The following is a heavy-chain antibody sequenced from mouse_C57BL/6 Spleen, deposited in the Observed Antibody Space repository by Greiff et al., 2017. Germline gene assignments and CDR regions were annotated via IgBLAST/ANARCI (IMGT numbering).Heavy chain of an antibody. V-gene: IGHV1-80*01. CDR2: IYPGDGDT. CDR3: AREGLRQRYFDV. D-gene: IGHD2-4*01. J-gene: IGHJ1*03. Sequence: VQLQQSGAELVKPGASVKISCKASGYAFSSYWMNWVKQRPGKGLEWIGQIYPGDGDTNYNGKFKGKATLTADKSSSTAYMPLSSLTSEDSAVYFCAREGLRQRYFDVWGTGTTVTVSS. CDR1: GYAFSSYW.